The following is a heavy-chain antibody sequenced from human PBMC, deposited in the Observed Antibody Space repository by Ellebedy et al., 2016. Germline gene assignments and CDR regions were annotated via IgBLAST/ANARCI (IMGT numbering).Heavy chain of an antibody. D-gene: IGHD6-19*01. V-gene: IGHV4-34*01. CDR2: INHSGST. CDR3: ATEGYRAVAGGPAGY. Sequence: GSLRLSCAVYGGSFSGYYWSWIRQPPGKGLEWIGEINHSGSTNYNPSLKSRVTISVDTSKNQFSLKLSSVTAADTAVYYCATEGYRAVAGGPAGYWGQGTLVTVSS. J-gene: IGHJ4*02. CDR1: GGSFSGYY.